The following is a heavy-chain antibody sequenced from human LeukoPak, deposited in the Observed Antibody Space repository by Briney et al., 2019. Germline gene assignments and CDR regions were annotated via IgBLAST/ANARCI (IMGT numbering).Heavy chain of an antibody. D-gene: IGHD6-13*01. V-gene: IGHV1-2*02. CDR2: INPNSGGT. CDR1: GYTFTSYG. Sequence: GASVKVSCKASGYTFTSYGISWVRQAPGQGLEWMGWINPNSGGTNYAQKFQGRVTMTRDTSISTAYMELSRLRSDDTAVYYCARVAYSSSWYLFDYWGQGTLVTVSS. J-gene: IGHJ4*02. CDR3: ARVAYSSSWYLFDY.